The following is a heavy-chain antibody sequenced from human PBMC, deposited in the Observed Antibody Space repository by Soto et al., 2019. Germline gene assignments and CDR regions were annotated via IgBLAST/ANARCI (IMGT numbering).Heavy chain of an antibody. CDR3: ARWGYYVRNYDYVWGSYRYTHFDY. Sequence: ASVKVSCKASGGTFSSYAISWVRQAPGQGLEWMGWISAHNGNTKYAQKLQGRVTMTTDTSTSTAYIELRSLRSDDTAVYYCARWGYYVRNYDYVWGSYRYTHFDYWGQGTLVTVSS. J-gene: IGHJ4*02. D-gene: IGHD3-16*02. V-gene: IGHV1-18*01. CDR1: GGTFSSYA. CDR2: ISAHNGNT.